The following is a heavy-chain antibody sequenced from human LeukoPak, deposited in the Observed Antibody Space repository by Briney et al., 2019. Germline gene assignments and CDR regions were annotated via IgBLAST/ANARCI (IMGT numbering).Heavy chain of an antibody. D-gene: IGHD5-18*01. Sequence: GGSLRLSCAASGFTFSSYWMHWVRQAPGKGLVWVSRINTDGSSTSYADSVKGRFTISRDNAKNTLYLQMNSLRAEDTAVYYCARVYDTDRYGYGYWGQGTLVTASS. V-gene: IGHV3-74*01. CDR3: ARVYDTDRYGYGY. CDR1: GFTFSSYW. CDR2: INTDGSST. J-gene: IGHJ4*02.